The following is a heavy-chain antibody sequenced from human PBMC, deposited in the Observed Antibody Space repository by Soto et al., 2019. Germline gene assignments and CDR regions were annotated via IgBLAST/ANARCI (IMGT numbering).Heavy chain of an antibody. D-gene: IGHD1-26*01. CDR2: IKRDGSEK. V-gene: IGHV3-7*01. J-gene: IGHJ6*02. Sequence: GGSLRLSYAASGFTFDTYWMTWVRQAPGKGLEWVAHIKRDGSEKSYVDSVKGRFTISRDNAKNSLYLQMNSLRDEDTAVYYCSRHSGNYHGLDVWGQGTTVTVSS. CDR3: SRHSGNYHGLDV. CDR1: GFTFDTYW.